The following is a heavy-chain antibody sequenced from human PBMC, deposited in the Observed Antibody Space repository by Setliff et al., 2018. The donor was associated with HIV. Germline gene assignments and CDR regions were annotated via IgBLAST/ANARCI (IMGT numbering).Heavy chain of an antibody. D-gene: IGHD1-26*01. CDR1: GFTFNKFA. V-gene: IGHV3-23*03. CDR2: IHSGGSRT. Sequence: GGSLRLSCAASGFTFNKFAMSWVRQAPGKRPEWVSVIHSGGSRTYYAESVKGRFTISRDDSKNTLFLQMGSLRAEDTAVYYCAREVVGATSHDAFDIWGQGTMVTVSS. J-gene: IGHJ3*02. CDR3: AREVVGATSHDAFDI.